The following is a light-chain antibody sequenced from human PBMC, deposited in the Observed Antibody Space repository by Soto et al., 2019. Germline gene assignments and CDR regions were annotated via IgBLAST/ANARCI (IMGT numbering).Light chain of an antibody. Sequence: QSALTQPASLSGSPGQSITMFCTGTSNDVGGYNYVSWYQQHPGKAPKLIIYEVSNRPSGISSRFSGSKSANTASLTISGLQAEDEAEYYCSSFTGSTTWVFGGGTKLTAL. V-gene: IGLV2-14*01. CDR1: SNDVGGYNY. J-gene: IGLJ3*02. CDR3: SSFTGSTTWV. CDR2: EVS.